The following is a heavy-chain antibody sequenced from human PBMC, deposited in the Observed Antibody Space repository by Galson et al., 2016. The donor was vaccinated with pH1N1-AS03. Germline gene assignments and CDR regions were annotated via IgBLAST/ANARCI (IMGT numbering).Heavy chain of an antibody. V-gene: IGHV3-48*04. D-gene: IGHD3-10*01. CDR1: GFTFRSYS. CDR2: ISSSSGTI. CDR3: VRHNSIDYGSGNEGWFDP. J-gene: IGHJ5*02. Sequence: SLRLSCAGSGFTFRSYSMNWVRQAPGKGLEWLSFISSSSGTIHYADSVKGRFITSRDNAKNSVYLQMNSLRVADAAVYYGVRHNSIDYGSGNEGWFDPWGQGTLVTVSS.